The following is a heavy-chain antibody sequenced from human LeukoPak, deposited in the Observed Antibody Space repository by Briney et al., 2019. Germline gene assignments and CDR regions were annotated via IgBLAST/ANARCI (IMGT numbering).Heavy chain of an antibody. CDR3: AYSGSYGHLGY. V-gene: IGHV4-39*01. CDR2: IYSSVST. CDR1: GGSISSSSYY. Sequence: SETLSLTCTVSGGSISSSSYYWAWIRQPPGKGLEWIGSIYSSVSTYYNPSLKSRVTISVDTSKNQFSLRLSSVTAADTALYYCAYSGSYGHLGYWGQGIPVTVAS. J-gene: IGHJ4*02. D-gene: IGHD1-26*01.